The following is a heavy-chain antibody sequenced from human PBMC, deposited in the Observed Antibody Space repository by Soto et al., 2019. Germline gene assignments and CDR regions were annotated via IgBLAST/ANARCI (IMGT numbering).Heavy chain of an antibody. Sequence: ASVKVSCKASGYTFTSYGISWVRQAPGQGLEWMGWISAYNGNTNYAQKLQGRVTMTTDTSTSTAYMELRSLRSDDTAVYYCATWADGYSYGYYYYGMDVWGQGTTVTVSS. CDR3: ATWADGYSYGYYYYGMDV. J-gene: IGHJ6*02. V-gene: IGHV1-18*01. CDR1: GYTFTSYG. CDR2: ISAYNGNT. D-gene: IGHD5-18*01.